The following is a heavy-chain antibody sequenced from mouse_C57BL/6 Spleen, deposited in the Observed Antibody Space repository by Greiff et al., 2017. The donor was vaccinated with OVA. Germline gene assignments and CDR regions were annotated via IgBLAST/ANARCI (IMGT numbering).Heavy chain of an antibody. J-gene: IGHJ2*01. Sequence: VKLQQPGTELVKPGASVKLSCKASGYTFTSYWMNWVKQRPGQGLEWIGNINTSNGGTNYNEKFKSKATLTVDKSSSTAYMQLSSLTAEDSSVYYCARRDGNYYFDYWGQGTTLTVSS. V-gene: IGHV1-53*01. CDR1: GYTFTSYW. CDR2: INTSNGGT. D-gene: IGHD2-1*01. CDR3: ARRDGNYYFDY.